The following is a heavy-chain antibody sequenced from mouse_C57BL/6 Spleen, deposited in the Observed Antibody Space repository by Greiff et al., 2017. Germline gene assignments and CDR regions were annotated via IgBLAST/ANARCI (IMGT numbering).Heavy chain of an antibody. Sequence: QVQLQQPGAELVRPGSSVKLSCKASGYTFTSYWMDWVKQRPGQGLEWIGNIYPSDSETHYNQKFKDKATLTVDKSSSTAYMQLSSLTSEDSAVYYCARKLVYYEYDGGFAYWGQGTLVTVSA. CDR3: ARKLVYYEYDGGFAY. V-gene: IGHV1-61*01. D-gene: IGHD2-4*01. CDR2: IYPSDSET. CDR1: GYTFTSYW. J-gene: IGHJ3*01.